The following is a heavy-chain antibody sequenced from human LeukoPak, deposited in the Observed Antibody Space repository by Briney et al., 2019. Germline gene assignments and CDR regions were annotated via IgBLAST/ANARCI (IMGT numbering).Heavy chain of an antibody. Sequence: GASVKVSCKASGYTFTSYGISWVRQAPGQGLEWMGWISAYNGNTNYAQKLQGRVTMTTDTSTSTAYMELRSLRSDDTAVYYCARVSPPYCSSTSCYTKVFDYWGQGTLVTVSS. CDR1: GYTFTSYG. CDR3: ARVSPPYCSSTSCYTKVFDY. CDR2: ISAYNGNT. D-gene: IGHD2-2*02. V-gene: IGHV1-18*01. J-gene: IGHJ4*02.